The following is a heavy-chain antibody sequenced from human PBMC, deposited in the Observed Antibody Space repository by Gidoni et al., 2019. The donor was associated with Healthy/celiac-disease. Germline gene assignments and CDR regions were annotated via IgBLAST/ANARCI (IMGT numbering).Heavy chain of an antibody. CDR3: ARPNCSSTSCSFDP. CDR2: IYYSGST. Sequence: QLQLQESGPGLVKPSETLSPTCPVSGGSISSSSYYWGWIRQPPGKGLEWIGSIYYSGSTYYNPSLKSRVTISVDTSKNQFSLKLSSVTAADTAVYYCARPNCSSTSCSFDPWGQGTLVTVSS. CDR1: GGSISSSSYY. D-gene: IGHD2-2*01. V-gene: IGHV4-39*01. J-gene: IGHJ5*02.